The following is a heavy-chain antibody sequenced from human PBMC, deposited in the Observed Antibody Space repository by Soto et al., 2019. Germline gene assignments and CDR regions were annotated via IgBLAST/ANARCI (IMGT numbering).Heavy chain of an antibody. CDR2: IIPIFVTG. CDR3: ARTPASIGYYEYFKH. Sequence: QVQLVQPGAEVKKPGSSVKVSCKASGGTFSSYAISWVRQAPGQGLEWMGWIIPIFVTGNYAQKFQGRVTITANESTSTAYMELSRLRSEDTAVYYCARTPASIGYYEYFKHWGKGTLVTVSS. V-gene: IGHV1-69*12. CDR1: GGTFSSYA. J-gene: IGHJ1*01. D-gene: IGHD3-3*02.